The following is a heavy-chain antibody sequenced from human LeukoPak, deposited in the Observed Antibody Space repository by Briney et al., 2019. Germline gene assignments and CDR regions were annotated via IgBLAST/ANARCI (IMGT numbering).Heavy chain of an antibody. D-gene: IGHD6-13*01. CDR3: AREVAAAGTPLDY. V-gene: IGHV4-30-4*01. CDR2: IYYSGST. J-gene: IGHJ4*02. Sequence: RTSETLSLTCTVSGGSISSGDYYWSWIRQPPGKGLEWIGYIYYSGSTYYNPSLKSRVTISVDTSKNQFSLKPSSVTAADTAVYYCAREVAAAGTPLDYWGQGTLVTVSS. CDR1: GGSISSGDYY.